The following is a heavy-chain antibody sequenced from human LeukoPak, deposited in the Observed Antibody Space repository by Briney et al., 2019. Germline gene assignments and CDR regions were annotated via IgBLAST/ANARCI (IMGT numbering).Heavy chain of an antibody. CDR1: GFTFSSYS. Sequence: GGSLKLSCAASGFTFSSYSMNWVRQAPGKGLEWVSYISSSSSTIYYADSAKGRFTISRDNAKNSLYLQMNSLRAEDTAVYYCARSITMIVVVPFDYWGQGTLVTVSS. J-gene: IGHJ4*02. CDR2: ISSSSSTI. D-gene: IGHD3-22*01. V-gene: IGHV3-48*01. CDR3: ARSITMIVVVPFDY.